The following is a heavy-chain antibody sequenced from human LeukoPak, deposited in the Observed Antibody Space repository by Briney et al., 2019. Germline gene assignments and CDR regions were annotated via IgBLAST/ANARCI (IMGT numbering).Heavy chain of an antibody. CDR2: IYYSGST. CDR3: ARRSGITIFGVVTHYFDY. J-gene: IGHJ4*02. CDR1: GGSISSSSYY. D-gene: IGHD3-3*01. V-gene: IGHV4-39*01. Sequence: SETLSLTCTVSGGSISSSSYYWGWIRQPPGKGLEWIGSIYYSGSTYYNPSLKSRDTISVDTSKNQFSLKLSSVTAADTAVYYCARRSGITIFGVVTHYFDYWGQGTLVTVSS.